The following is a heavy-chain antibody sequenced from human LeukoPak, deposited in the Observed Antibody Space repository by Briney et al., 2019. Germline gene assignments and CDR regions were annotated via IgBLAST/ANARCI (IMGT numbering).Heavy chain of an antibody. J-gene: IGHJ4*02. D-gene: IGHD3-16*01. V-gene: IGHV4-30-2*01. Sequence: SETLSLTCAVSGGSISSGSYSWSWVRQPPGKGLEWIGYIYHRGSTYYNPSLKSRVTMSLDRSNNQFSLNLSSVTAADTAVYYCARFSPRALGNYFDYWGQGTLVTVSS. CDR2: IYHRGST. CDR3: ARFSPRALGNYFDY. CDR1: GGSISSGSYS.